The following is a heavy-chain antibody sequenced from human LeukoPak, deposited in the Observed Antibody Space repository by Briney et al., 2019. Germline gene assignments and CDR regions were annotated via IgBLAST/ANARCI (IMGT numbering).Heavy chain of an antibody. J-gene: IGHJ4*02. CDR3: ARGPQFCSGGSCYGYYFDY. Sequence: GGSLRLSCAASGFTFSSYSLNWVRQPPGKGLEWVSSISSSGSYIYYADSVKGRFSISRDSAKNSLYLQMNSLRAEDTAVYYCARGPQFCSGGSCYGYYFDYWGQGTLVTVSS. CDR2: ISSSGSYI. CDR1: GFTFSSYS. V-gene: IGHV3-21*01. D-gene: IGHD2-15*01.